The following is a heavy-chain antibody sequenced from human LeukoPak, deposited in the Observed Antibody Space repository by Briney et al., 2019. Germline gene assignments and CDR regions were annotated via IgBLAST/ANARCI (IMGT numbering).Heavy chain of an antibody. D-gene: IGHD6-19*01. CDR2: ISSNGGST. Sequence: GGSLRLSCSASGFTFSSYAMHWVRQAPGKGLEYVSAISSNGGSTYYADSVKGRFTTSRDNSKNTLYLQMNSLRAEVTAVYYCAKDLPIAVAGSPDAFDIWGQGTMVTVSS. CDR3: AKDLPIAVAGSPDAFDI. CDR1: GFTFSSYA. J-gene: IGHJ3*02. V-gene: IGHV3-64*04.